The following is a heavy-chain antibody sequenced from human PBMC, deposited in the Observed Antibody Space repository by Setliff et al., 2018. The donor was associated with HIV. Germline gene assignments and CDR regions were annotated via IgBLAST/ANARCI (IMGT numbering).Heavy chain of an antibody. CDR1: GGSIGSGDYY. D-gene: IGHD3-22*01. V-gene: IGHV4-31*03. CDR3: ARNLDTSANYFTPFFDY. J-gene: IGHJ4*02. CDR2: INYSGST. Sequence: SETLSLTCTVSGGSIGSGDYYWSWIRQHPGKGLEWIGYINYSGSTYYNPSPKSRLNISVDTSKNQFSLNLISVTAADTAVYYCARNLDTSANYFTPFFDYWGQATLVTVSS.